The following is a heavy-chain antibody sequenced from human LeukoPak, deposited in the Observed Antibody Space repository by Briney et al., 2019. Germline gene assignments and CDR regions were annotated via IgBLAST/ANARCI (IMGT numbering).Heavy chain of an antibody. V-gene: IGHV3-23*01. CDR3: AKGKQLVLGACDY. J-gene: IGHJ4*02. CDR1: GFTFSNYA. CDR2: ISGSGGTT. D-gene: IGHD6-6*01. Sequence: PGASLRLSCGASGFTFSNYAMNWVRQVPGEGLEWVASISGSGGTTYYTDSVKGRFSISRDKTKNILYLQMNSLSAEDTAVYYCAKGKQLVLGACDYWGQGTLVTVSS.